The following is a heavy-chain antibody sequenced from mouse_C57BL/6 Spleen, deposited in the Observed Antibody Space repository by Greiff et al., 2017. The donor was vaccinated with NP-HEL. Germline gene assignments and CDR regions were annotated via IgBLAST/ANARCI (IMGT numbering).Heavy chain of an antibody. CDR1: GFTFSNYW. V-gene: IGHV6-3*01. CDR3: TGDYDYDAWFAY. Sequence: EVKVEESGGGLVQPGGSMKLSCVASGFTFSNYWMNWVRQSPEKGLEWVAQIRLKSDNYATHYAESVKGRFTISRDDSKSSVYLQMNNLRAEDTGIYYCTGDYDYDAWFAYWGQGTLVTVSA. CDR2: IRLKSDNYAT. D-gene: IGHD2-4*01. J-gene: IGHJ3*01.